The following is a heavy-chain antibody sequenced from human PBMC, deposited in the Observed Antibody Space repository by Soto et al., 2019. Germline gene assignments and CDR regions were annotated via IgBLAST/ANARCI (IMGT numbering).Heavy chain of an antibody. CDR1: GYSFTSYW. J-gene: IGHJ4*02. CDR3: ARQSGYSSSSPNFDY. D-gene: IGHD6-6*01. CDR2: IYPGDCDT. V-gene: IGHV5-51*01. Sequence: GESLEISCKGSGYSFTSYWIGWVRPMPGKGLEWMGIIYPGDCDTRYSPSFQGQVTISADKSISTAYLRWSSLKASDTAMYYCARQSGYSSSSPNFDYWGQGTLATVSS.